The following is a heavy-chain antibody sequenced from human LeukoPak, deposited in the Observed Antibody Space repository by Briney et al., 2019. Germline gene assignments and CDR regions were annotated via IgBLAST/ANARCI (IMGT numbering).Heavy chain of an antibody. J-gene: IGHJ5*02. Sequence: SQTVSLIRTVPGGSLRSGDYDWCWIRQPPGKGLEWIGYIYYSGSTYYNPSLKSRVTLSVDKSKNQFSLKLTSVTPADTAVYFCSTSIFHSSLYLRRDSWGQGTLTSVSA. CDR2: IYYSGST. V-gene: IGHV4-30-4*03. D-gene: IGHD3-22*01. CDR3: STSIFHSSLYLRRDS. CDR1: GGSLRSGDYD.